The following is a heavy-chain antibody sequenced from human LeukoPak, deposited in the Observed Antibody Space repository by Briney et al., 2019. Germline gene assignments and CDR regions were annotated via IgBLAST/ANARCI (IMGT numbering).Heavy chain of an antibody. V-gene: IGHV4-61*01. CDR1: GASISSGSYY. Sequence: PSETLSLTCTVSGASISSGSYYWSWIRQPPGKGLEWIGSIYYSGSTNYNPSLKSRVTISVDTSKNQFSLKLSSVTAADTALYYCARENGYRYDYWGQGTLVTVSS. J-gene: IGHJ4*02. CDR3: ARENGYRYDY. CDR2: IYYSGST. D-gene: IGHD5-18*01.